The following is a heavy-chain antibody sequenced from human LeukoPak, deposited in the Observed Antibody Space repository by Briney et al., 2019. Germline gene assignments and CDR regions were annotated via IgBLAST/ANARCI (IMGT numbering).Heavy chain of an antibody. J-gene: IGHJ4*02. CDR2: INPNSGGT. CDR1: GYTFTGYY. Sequence: ASVKVSCKASGYTFTGYYMHWVRQAPGQGLEWMGWINPNSGGTNYAQKFQGRVTMTSDTSISTAYMELSRLRSDDTAVYYCARDLITGSGSYPPLDYWAREPWSPSPQ. CDR3: ARDLITGSGSYPPLDY. V-gene: IGHV1-2*02. D-gene: IGHD3-10*01.